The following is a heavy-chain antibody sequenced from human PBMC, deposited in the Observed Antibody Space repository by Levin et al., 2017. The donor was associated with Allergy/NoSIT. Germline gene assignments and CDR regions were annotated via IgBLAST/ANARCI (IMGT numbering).Heavy chain of an antibody. CDR3: ARLLQYNYYFDY. CDR2: IYSGGTT. Sequence: GGSLRLSCAASGFTVSSNYNSWVRQAPGKGLEWVSVIYSGGTTYYADSVKGRFTISRDNSKNTLYLQMNSLRAEDTAVYYCARLLQYNYYFDYWGQGTLVTVSS. J-gene: IGHJ4*02. CDR1: GFTVSSNY. D-gene: IGHD4-11*01. V-gene: IGHV3-66*04.